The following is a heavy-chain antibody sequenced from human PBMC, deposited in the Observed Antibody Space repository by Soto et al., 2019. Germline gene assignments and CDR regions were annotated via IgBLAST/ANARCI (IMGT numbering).Heavy chain of an antibody. Sequence: ASVKVSCKASGYTFTSYAMHWVRQAPGQRLEWMGWINAGNGNTKYSQNFQGRVTITRDTSTSIAYMDLSSLRSEDTAVYYCARGASSSAYTSFNIWGQGTMVTVSS. V-gene: IGHV1-3*01. CDR1: GYTFTSYA. CDR2: INAGNGNT. J-gene: IGHJ3*02. D-gene: IGHD3-22*01. CDR3: ARGASSSAYTSFNI.